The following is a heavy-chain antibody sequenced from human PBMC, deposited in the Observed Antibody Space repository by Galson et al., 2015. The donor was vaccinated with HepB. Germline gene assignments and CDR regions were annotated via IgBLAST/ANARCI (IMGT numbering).Heavy chain of an antibody. D-gene: IGHD3-3*01. J-gene: IGHJ6*02. Sequence: YMTWIRQAPGKGLEWVSYIRSSDSTRYYADSVKGRFTISRDNAKNSLYLQMNSLRAEDTAVYYCARERVVIPPTGMDVWGQGTTVTVSS. CDR2: IRSSDSTR. CDR3: ARERVVIPPTGMDV. CDR1: Y. V-gene: IGHV3-11*01.